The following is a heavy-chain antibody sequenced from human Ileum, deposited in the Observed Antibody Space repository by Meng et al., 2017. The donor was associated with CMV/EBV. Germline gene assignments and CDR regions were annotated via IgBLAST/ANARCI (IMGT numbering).Heavy chain of an antibody. CDR2: ISGTSSYI. CDR1: GFTFSTYS. V-gene: IGHV3-21*01. CDR3: ARAEGYGSFDY. D-gene: IGHD3-10*01. Sequence: EVQLVEAGRVLVKPGGSLRLSCVASGFTFSTYSMNSVRQAPGKGLEWVSSISGTSSYIYYADSVKGRFTISRDSAKNSLYLQMNSLRAEDTAVYYCARAEGYGSFDYWGQGTLVTVSS. J-gene: IGHJ4*02.